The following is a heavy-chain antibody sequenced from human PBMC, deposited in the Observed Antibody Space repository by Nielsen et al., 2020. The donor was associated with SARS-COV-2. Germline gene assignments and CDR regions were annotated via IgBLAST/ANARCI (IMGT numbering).Heavy chain of an antibody. V-gene: IGHV3-33*01. CDR3: ARDRAGGYRYYFDY. CDR2: IWYDGSNK. J-gene: IGHJ4*02. Sequence: GGSLRLSCAASGFTFSSYGMHWVRQAPGKGLEWVAVIWYDGSNKYYADSVKGRFTISRDNSKNTLYLQMNSLRDEDTAVYYCARDRAGGYRYYFDYWGQGTLVTVSS. D-gene: IGHD5-18*01. CDR1: GFTFSSYG.